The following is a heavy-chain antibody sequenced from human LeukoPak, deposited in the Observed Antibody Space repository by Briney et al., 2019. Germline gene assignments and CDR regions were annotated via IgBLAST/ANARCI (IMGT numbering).Heavy chain of an antibody. J-gene: IGHJ6*02. Sequence: PGGSLRLSWAAAGFTFSSHWMSWVRQAPGKGLEWVANINQDGSEKQFLDSVKGRFTISRDSAENSLSLQMNSLRAEDTAVYFCARGHYGMDVWGQGTTVTVSS. CDR3: ARGHYGMDV. CDR1: GFTFSSHW. CDR2: INQDGSEK. V-gene: IGHV3-7*01.